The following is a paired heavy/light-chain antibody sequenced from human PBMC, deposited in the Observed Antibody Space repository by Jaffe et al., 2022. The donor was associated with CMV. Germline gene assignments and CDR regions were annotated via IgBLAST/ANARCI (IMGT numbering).Light chain of an antibody. CDR1: SSDVGGYNY. CDR2: EVT. CDR3: YSYAGSNNFVL. Sequence: QSALTQPPSASGSPGQSVTISCTGTSSDVGGYNYVSWYQRLPGKAPKVIIYEVTKRPSGVPDRFSGSKSGNTASLTVSGLQAEDEADYFCYSYAGSNNFVLFGGGTKLTVL. J-gene: IGLJ2*01. V-gene: IGLV2-8*01.
Heavy chain of an antibody. Sequence: QVQLVQSGAEVKKPGASVKVSCKASGYRFTSYGISWVRQAPGQGPEWMGWISGYNGDRKYAQKFQGRGTMTIDTSTNTAYMELRSLRSDDTAVYYCARDVSSGTIWGDYYYHMDVWGKGTTVTVSS. J-gene: IGHJ6*03. CDR2: ISGYNGDR. D-gene: IGHD3-10*01. CDR1: GYRFTSYG. CDR3: ARDVSSGTIWGDYYYHMDV. V-gene: IGHV1-18*04.